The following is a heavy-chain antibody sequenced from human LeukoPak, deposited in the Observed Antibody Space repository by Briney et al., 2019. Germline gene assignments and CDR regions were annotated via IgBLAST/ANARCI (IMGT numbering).Heavy chain of an antibody. CDR1: GYTLTELS. V-gene: IGHV1-24*01. J-gene: IGHJ4*02. CDR3: ATDRLVGATRSFDY. Sequence: ASVKVSCKVSGYTLTELSMHWVRQAPGKGLEWMGGFDPEDGETIYAQKFQDRVTMTEDTSTDTAYMELSSLRSEDTAVYYCATDRLVGATRSFDYWGQGTLVTVSS. D-gene: IGHD1-26*01. CDR2: FDPEDGET.